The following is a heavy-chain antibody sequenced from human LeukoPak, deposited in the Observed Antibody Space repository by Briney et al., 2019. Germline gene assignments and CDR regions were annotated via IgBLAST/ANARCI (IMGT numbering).Heavy chain of an antibody. J-gene: IGHJ4*02. CDR1: GYRFITYW. Sequence: GESLKISCKGSGYRFITYWIGWVRQMPGKGLEWMGIIYPGDSETRYSPSFQGQVTISADKSISTAYLQWSSLKASDTAMYYCARGLSSSWYPYYFDYWGQGTLVTVSS. CDR3: ARGLSSSWYPYYFDY. CDR2: IYPGDSET. V-gene: IGHV5-51*01. D-gene: IGHD6-13*01.